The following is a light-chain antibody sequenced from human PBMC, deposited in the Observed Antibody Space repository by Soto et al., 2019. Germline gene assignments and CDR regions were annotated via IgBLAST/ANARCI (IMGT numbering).Light chain of an antibody. CDR2: DAS. CDR3: QQRSNWPPWT. J-gene: IGKJ1*01. CDR1: QSVSSY. V-gene: IGKV3-11*01. Sequence: PGERATLSCRASQSVSSYLAWYQQKPGQAPRLLIYDASNRATGIPARFSGSRSGTDFTLTISSLEPEDFAVYYCQQRSNWPPWTFGQGTKVEIK.